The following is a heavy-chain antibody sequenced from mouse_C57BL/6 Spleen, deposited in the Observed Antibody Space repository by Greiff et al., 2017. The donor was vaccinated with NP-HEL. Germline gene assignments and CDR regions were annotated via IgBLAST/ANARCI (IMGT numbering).Heavy chain of an antibody. CDR1: GFSLSPFGLC. D-gene: IGHD2-5*01. J-gene: IGHJ4*01. CDR2: IWWDDDK. V-gene: IGHV8-8*01. CDR3: ARIYSNYDYAMDY. Sequence: QVTLTVSGPGILRPSQTLSLTCSFSGFSLSPFGLCVCWIRQPSGKGLEWLAHIWWDDDKYYNPALKSRLTISKDTSKNQVFLKIANVDTADTATYYCARIYSNYDYAMDYWGQGTSVTVSS.